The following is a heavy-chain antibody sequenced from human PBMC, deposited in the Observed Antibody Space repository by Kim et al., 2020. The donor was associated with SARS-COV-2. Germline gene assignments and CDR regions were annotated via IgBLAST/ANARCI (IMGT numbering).Heavy chain of an antibody. J-gene: IGHJ6*02. CDR3: ARHLGWELGEGRYYGMDV. V-gene: IGHV5-51*01. CDR2: IYPGDSDT. Sequence: GESLKISCKGSGYSFTSYWIGWVRQMPGKGLEWMGIIYPGDSDTRYSPSFQGQVTISADKSISTAYLQWSSLKASDTALYYCARHLGWELGEGRYYGMDVWGQGTTVTVSS. D-gene: IGHD3-16*01. CDR1: GYSFTSYW.